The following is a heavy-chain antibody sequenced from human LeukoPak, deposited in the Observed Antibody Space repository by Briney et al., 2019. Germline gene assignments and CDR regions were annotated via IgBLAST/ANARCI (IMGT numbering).Heavy chain of an antibody. CDR2: ICYSGRT. CDR3: ARMGLSGYFFYWFDP. D-gene: IGHD3-3*01. CDR1: GGSIISSSYC. V-gene: IGHV4-39*07. J-gene: IGHJ5*02. Sequence: PSETLSLTCTVSGGSIISSSYCWGWIRQPPGKGLEWIGRICYSGRTYYNPSLKSRVTISVDTSKNQFSLKLSSVTAADTAVYYCARMGLSGYFFYWFDPWGQGTLVTVSS.